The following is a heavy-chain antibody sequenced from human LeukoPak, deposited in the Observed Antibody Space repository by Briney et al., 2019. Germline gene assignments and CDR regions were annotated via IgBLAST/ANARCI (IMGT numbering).Heavy chain of an antibody. J-gene: IGHJ4*02. CDR3: ARGKDSSGYAPFDY. D-gene: IGHD3-22*01. Sequence: GGSLRLSCAASGFTFSSYSMNWVRQAPGKGLEWVSSISSSSSYIYYADSVKGRFTISRDNAKNSLYLQMNSLRAEDTAVYYCARGKDSSGYAPFDYWGQGTLVTVSS. CDR1: GFTFSSYS. V-gene: IGHV3-21*01. CDR2: ISSSSSYI.